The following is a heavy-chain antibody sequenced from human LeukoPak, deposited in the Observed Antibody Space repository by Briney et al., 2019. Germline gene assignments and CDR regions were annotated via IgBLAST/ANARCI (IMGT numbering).Heavy chain of an antibody. CDR1: GGSISSYY. V-gene: IGHV4-59*08. Sequence: SETLSLTCTVSGGSISSYYWSWIRQPPGKGLEWIGYIYYSGSTNYNPSLKSRVTISVDTSKNRFSLKLSSVTAADTAVYYCARRQNYYGSGSSIDYWGQGTLVTVSS. CDR3: ARRQNYYGSGSSIDY. D-gene: IGHD3-10*01. J-gene: IGHJ4*02. CDR2: IYYSGST.